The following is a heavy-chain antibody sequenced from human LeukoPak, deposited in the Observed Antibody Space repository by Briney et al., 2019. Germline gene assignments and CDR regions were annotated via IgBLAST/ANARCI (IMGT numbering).Heavy chain of an antibody. D-gene: IGHD6-19*01. V-gene: IGHV3-66*01. J-gene: IGHJ4*02. CDR2: MYGDGST. CDR1: GFSISENF. CDR3: ARGIPGSSGWYWDY. Sequence: GGSLRLSCAASGFSISENFLTWVRQAPGKGLEWVSIMYGDGSTYNADSVKGRFTISRDISNNTLFLQMNSLRAEDTAVYYCARGIPGSSGWYWDYWGQGTLVTVSS.